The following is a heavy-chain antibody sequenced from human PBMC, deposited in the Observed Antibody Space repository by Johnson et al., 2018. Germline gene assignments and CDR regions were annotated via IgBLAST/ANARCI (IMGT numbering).Heavy chain of an antibody. Sequence: QVQLVQSGGGLVQXGGSLRLSCAASGFTFSSYGLHWVRQAPGKGLEWVPVIYSGGSTYYADSVKGRFSISRDNSKNNLSLPMNRLRAEATAVYYCARVDGYCSSTSCNYYYYRDVWVKGTTVTVSS. D-gene: IGHD2-2*01. CDR3: ARVDGYCSSTSCNYYYYRDV. J-gene: IGHJ6*03. CDR1: GFTFSSYG. CDR2: IYSGGST. V-gene: IGHV3-NL1*01.